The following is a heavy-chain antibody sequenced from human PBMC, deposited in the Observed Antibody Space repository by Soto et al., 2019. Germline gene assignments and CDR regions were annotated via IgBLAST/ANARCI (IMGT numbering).Heavy chain of an antibody. J-gene: IGHJ4*02. V-gene: IGHV1-18*01. D-gene: IGHD3-22*01. Sequence: ASVKVSCKASGYTFTSYGISWVRQAPVQGLEWMGWISAYNGNTNYAQKLQGRVTMTTDTSTSTAYMELRSLRSDDTAVYYCARRVYDSSGYFFLYFDYWGQGTLVTVS. CDR2: ISAYNGNT. CDR1: GYTFTSYG. CDR3: ARRVYDSSGYFFLYFDY.